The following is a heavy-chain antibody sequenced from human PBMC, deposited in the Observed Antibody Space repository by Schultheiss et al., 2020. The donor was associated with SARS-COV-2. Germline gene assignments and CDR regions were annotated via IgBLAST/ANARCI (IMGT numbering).Heavy chain of an antibody. Sequence: ASVKVSCKVSGYTLTELSMHWVRQAPGKGLEWMGWISAYNGNTNYAQKFQGRVTMTEDTSTSTAYMELRSLRSDDTAVYYCARDQGHGDYVSYYYGMDVWGQGTTVTVSS. V-gene: IGHV1-18*01. CDR2: ISAYNGNT. CDR1: GYTLTELS. J-gene: IGHJ6*02. D-gene: IGHD4-17*01. CDR3: ARDQGHGDYVSYYYGMDV.